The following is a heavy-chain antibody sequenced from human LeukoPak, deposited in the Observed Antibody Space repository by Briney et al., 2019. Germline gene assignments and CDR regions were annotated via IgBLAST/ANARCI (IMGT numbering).Heavy chain of an antibody. D-gene: IGHD4-17*01. J-gene: IGHJ4*02. CDR3: ARDRRDDYGDYRTYYFDY. V-gene: IGHV3-30*03. CDR2: ISYDGSNK. Sequence: GGSLRLSCAASGFTFSSYGMHWVRQAPGKGLEWVAVISYDGSNKYYADSVKGRFTISRDNSKNTLYLQMNGLRAEDTAVYYCARDRRDDYGDYRTYYFDYWGQGTLVTVSS. CDR1: GFTFSSYG.